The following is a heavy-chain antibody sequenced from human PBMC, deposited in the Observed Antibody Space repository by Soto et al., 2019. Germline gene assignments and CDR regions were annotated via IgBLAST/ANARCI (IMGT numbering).Heavy chain of an antibody. D-gene: IGHD6-19*01. V-gene: IGHV4-34*01. J-gene: IGHJ6*02. CDR2: LDQSGGT. CDR3: AREDSSGWSGGSLDV. CDR1: GDCLRGQS. Sequence: PXASLSLTCAVGGDCLRGQSWNWIRQSPGKGLEWIGELDQSGGTNYNPSLKSRAIISDDTSKNQFSLTLTSVTAADTAVYYCAREDSSGWSGGSLDVCGQRTTVTVPS.